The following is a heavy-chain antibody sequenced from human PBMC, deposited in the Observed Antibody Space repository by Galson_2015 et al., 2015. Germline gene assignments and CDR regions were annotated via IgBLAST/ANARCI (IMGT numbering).Heavy chain of an antibody. CDR1: GYSFTTYW. CDR2: IFPGDSDT. Sequence: QSGAEVKKPGESLKISCKGSGYSFTTYWIGWVRQMPGKGLEWMGIIFPGDSDTRYSPSFQGQVTISADKSISTAYLQWSSLKASGTAKSYDASLHCVTRTLIGFFDDALDIWGQGTLVTVSS. CDR3: ASLHCVTRTLIGFFDDALDI. J-gene: IGHJ3*02. V-gene: IGHV5-51*01. D-gene: IGHD3-9*01.